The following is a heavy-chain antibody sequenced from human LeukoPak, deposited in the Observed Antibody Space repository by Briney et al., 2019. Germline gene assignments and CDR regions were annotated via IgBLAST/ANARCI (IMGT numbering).Heavy chain of an antibody. Sequence: GESLKISCKGSGYSFTSHWIGWVRQMPGKGLEWMGIIYPGHSDTRYSPSFQGQVTISADKSISTAYLQWSSLKASDTAMYYCARLEPFLGLTYYYGSGFFDYWGQGTLVTVSS. V-gene: IGHV5-51*01. D-gene: IGHD3-10*01. CDR1: GYSFTSHW. CDR2: IYPGHSDT. J-gene: IGHJ4*02. CDR3: ARLEPFLGLTYYYGSGFFDY.